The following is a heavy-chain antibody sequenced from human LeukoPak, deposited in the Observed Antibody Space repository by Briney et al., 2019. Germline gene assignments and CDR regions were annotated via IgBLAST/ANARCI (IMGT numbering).Heavy chain of an antibody. CDR2: LIGSSGST. CDR3: ARVAGGADY. J-gene: IGHJ4*02. V-gene: IGHV3-23*01. Sequence: PGGSLRLSCAASGFTSTNYAMNWVRQAPGKGLEWVSVLIGSSGSTDYADSVKGRFTISRDNSKNTLYLQMNSLRAEDTAVYYCARVAGGADYWGQGTLVTVSS. CDR1: GFTSTNYA. D-gene: IGHD3-16*01.